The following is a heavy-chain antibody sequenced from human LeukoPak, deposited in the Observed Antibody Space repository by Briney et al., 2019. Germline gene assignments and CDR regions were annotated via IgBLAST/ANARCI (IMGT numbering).Heavy chain of an antibody. CDR3: ARDKSVAAADTGSSFDC. V-gene: IGHV3-7*01. Sequence: AGGSLRLSCAASAFTFSNYWMSWARQAPGKGLEWVANIKQDGSESYYVDSVKGRFTISRDNAKNSLYLQMNSLRVEDTAVYYCARDKSVAAADTGSSFDCWGQGTLVTVSS. CDR1: AFTFSNYW. D-gene: IGHD6-13*01. J-gene: IGHJ4*02. CDR2: IKQDGSES.